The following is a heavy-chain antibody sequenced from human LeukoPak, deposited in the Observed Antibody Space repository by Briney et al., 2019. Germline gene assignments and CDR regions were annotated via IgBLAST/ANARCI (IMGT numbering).Heavy chain of an antibody. V-gene: IGHV4-34*01. CDR3: AGIIAARPLDY. J-gene: IGHJ4*02. CDR1: GGSFSGYY. Sequence: SETLSLTCAVYGGSFSGYYWSWIRQPPGKGLEWIGEINHSGSTNYNPSLKSRVTISVDTSKNQFSLKLSSVTAADTAVYYCAGIIAARPLDYWGQGTLVTVSS. D-gene: IGHD6-6*01. CDR2: INHSGST.